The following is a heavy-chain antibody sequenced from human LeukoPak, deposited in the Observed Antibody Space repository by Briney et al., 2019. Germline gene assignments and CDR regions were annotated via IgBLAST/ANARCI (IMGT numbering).Heavy chain of an antibody. CDR1: GGSISSGGYS. CDR3: ARRITMVRGVRAFDI. Sequence: PSETLSLTCAVSGGSISSGGYSWSWIRQPPGKGLEWIGYIYHSGSTYYNPSLKSRVTISVDTSKNQFSLKLSSVTAADTAVYYCARRITMVRGVRAFDIWGQGTMVTVSS. V-gene: IGHV4-30-2*03. D-gene: IGHD3-10*01. J-gene: IGHJ3*02. CDR2: IYHSGST.